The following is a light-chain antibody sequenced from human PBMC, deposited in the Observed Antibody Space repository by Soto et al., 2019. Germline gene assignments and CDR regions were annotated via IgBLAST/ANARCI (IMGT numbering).Light chain of an antibody. CDR3: SSYTRSSSYV. J-gene: IGLJ1*01. V-gene: IGLV2-14*01. CDR2: DVS. Sequence: QSVLTQPASVSGSPGQSITISCTGTSSDVGGYNYVCWYQQHPGKAPKLVISDVSNRPSGVSDRFSGSKSGNTASLSISGLQAEDEADYYCSSYTRSSSYVFGAGTKVTVL. CDR1: SSDVGGYNY.